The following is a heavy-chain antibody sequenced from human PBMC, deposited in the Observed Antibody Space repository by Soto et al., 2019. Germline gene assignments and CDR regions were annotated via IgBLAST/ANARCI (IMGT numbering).Heavy chain of an antibody. D-gene: IGHD2-2*01. CDR2: IYYSGST. CDR3: ARGRGGWFINQLLNAFDI. J-gene: IGHJ3*02. CDR1: GGSISSYY. Sequence: QVQLQESGPGLVKPSETLSLTCTVSGGSISSYYWSWIRQPPGKGLEWIGYIYYSGSTNYNPSLTSRVTISVDTSQHQFSLKLSSATAADTAVYYCARGRGGWFINQLLNAFDIWGQGTMVTVSS. V-gene: IGHV4-59*01.